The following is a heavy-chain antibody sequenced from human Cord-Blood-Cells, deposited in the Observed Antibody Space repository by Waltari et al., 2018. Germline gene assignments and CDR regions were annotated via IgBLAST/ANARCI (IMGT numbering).Heavy chain of an antibody. D-gene: IGHD1-26*01. V-gene: IGHV3-30*03. CDR1: GFTFSSYG. J-gene: IGHJ4*02. CDR3: ASGSYYFDY. CDR2: ISYDGSNK. Sequence: QVQLVQSGGGVVQPGRSRRLSCAASGFTFSSYGMHWVRQAPGKGLEWVAVISYDGSNKYYADSVKGRFTISRDNSKNTLYLQMNSLRAEDTAVYYCASGSYYFDYWGQGTLVTVSS.